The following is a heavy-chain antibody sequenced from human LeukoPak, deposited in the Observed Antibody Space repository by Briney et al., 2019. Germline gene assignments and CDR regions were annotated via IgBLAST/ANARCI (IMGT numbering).Heavy chain of an antibody. CDR2: IYYSGST. CDR3: LSRNDYGDYGRGEDY. CDR1: GGSISSSSYY. D-gene: IGHD4-17*01. V-gene: IGHV4-39*01. Sequence: SETLSLTCIVSGGSISSSSYYWGWIRQPPGKGLEWIGSIYYSGSTYYNPSLKSRVTISVDTSMNQFSLKLSSVTAADTAVYYCLSRNDYGDYGRGEDYWGQGTLVTVSS. J-gene: IGHJ4*02.